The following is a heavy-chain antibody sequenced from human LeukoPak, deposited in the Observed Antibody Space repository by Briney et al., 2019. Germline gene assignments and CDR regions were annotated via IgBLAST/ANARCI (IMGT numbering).Heavy chain of an antibody. J-gene: IGHJ5*02. D-gene: IGHD1-26*01. CDR2: IYYSGST. CDR3: ARDVGATNNWFDP. Sequence: PSETLSLTCTVSGGSISSYYWSWIRQPPGKGLEWIGYIYYSGSTNYNPSLKSRVTISVDTSKNQFSLKLSSVTAADTAVYYCARDVGATNNWFDPWGQGTLVTVSS. CDR1: GGSISSYY. V-gene: IGHV4-59*12.